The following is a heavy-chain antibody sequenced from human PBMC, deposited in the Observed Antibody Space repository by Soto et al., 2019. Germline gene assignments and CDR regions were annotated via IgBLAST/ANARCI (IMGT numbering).Heavy chain of an antibody. CDR2: ISAYNGNT. J-gene: IGHJ4*02. Sequence: GASVKVSFKASGYTFTSYGISWVRQAPGQGLEWMGWISAYNGNTNYAQKLQGRVTMTTDTSTSTAYMELRSLRSDDTAVYYCARPPNDYFWVSFDYGGQGPLVTVSS. V-gene: IGHV1-18*01. CDR3: ARPPNDYFWVSFDY. D-gene: IGHD3-16*01. CDR1: GYTFTSYG.